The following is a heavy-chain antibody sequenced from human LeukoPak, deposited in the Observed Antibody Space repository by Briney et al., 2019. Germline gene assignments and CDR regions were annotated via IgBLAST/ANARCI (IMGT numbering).Heavy chain of an antibody. CDR1: GFTFDDYG. CDR3: ARAGGDYGDGYAYFDY. D-gene: IGHD4-17*01. Sequence: PGGCLRLSCAASGFTFDDYGMSWVRQAPGKGLEWVSGINWNGGSTGYADSVKGRFTISRDNAKNSLYLQMNSLRAEDTALYYCARAGGDYGDGYAYFDYWGQGTLLTAYS. CDR2: INWNGGST. V-gene: IGHV3-20*04. J-gene: IGHJ4*02.